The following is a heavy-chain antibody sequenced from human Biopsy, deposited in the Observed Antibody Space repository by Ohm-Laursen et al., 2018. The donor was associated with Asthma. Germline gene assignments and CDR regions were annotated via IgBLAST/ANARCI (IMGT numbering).Heavy chain of an antibody. V-gene: IGHV4-39*01. CDR2: MYHSGSP. D-gene: IGHD3-22*01. J-gene: IGHJ4*02. CDR3: VRHQYSSSWSTFDY. CDR1: GGSITSSSYY. Sequence: GTLSLTCTVSGGSITSSSYYWGWIRQPPGKGMEWIGRMYHSGSPYYHPSLKSRATISVDTSKNQLPLKMSSVTAADTAVYFCVRHQYSSSWSTFDYWGQGALVTVSS.